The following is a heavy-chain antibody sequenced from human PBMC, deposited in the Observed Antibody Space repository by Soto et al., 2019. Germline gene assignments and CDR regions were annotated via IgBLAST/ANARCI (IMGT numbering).Heavy chain of an antibody. CDR3: AKDLGYSNSYFDY. J-gene: IGHJ4*02. D-gene: IGHD6-6*01. V-gene: IGHV3-23*01. CDR2: LNGSGGST. CDR1: GFTFSSYE. Sequence: GGSLRLSCTASGFTFSSYEMSWVRQAPGKGLEWVSGLNGSGGSTYYADSVKGRFTISRDNSKNTLYLQMNSLRAEDTAVYYCAKDLGYSNSYFDYWGQGILVTVSS.